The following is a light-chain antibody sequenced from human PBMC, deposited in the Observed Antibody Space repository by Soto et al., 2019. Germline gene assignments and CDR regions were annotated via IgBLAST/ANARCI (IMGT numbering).Light chain of an antibody. CDR3: ASWDDSLNGFYV. V-gene: IGLV1-36*01. CDR2: YDD. J-gene: IGLJ1*01. Sequence: QSVLTQPPSVSEAPGRRVTISCSGSSSNIGKNAVNWYQQFPGKAPKVLIYYDDLLPSGVPDRFSGSKSGTSASLAISGLRPDDEADYFCASWDDSLNGFYVFGTGAKLTVL. CDR1: SSNIGKNA.